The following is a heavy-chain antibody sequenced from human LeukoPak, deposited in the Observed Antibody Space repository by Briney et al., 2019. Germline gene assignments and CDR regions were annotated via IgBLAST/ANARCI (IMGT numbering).Heavy chain of an antibody. Sequence: GGSLRLSCAASGFTFSSYAMSWVRQAPGKGLEWVSAISGSGGSTYYADSVKGRLTISRDNSKNTLYLQMNSLRAEDTAVYYCAKVRNSEDYYGSGIWNYYYGMDVWGQGTTVTVSS. J-gene: IGHJ6*02. D-gene: IGHD3-10*01. CDR2: ISGSGGST. CDR3: AKVRNSEDYYGSGIWNYYYGMDV. CDR1: GFTFSSYA. V-gene: IGHV3-23*01.